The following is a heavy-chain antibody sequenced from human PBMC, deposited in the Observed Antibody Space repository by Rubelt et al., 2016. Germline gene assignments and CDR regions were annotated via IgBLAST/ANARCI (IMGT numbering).Heavy chain of an antibody. V-gene: IGHV4-59*08. CDR1: GGSIGNYY. D-gene: IGHD4-23*01. CDR2: IYSSGST. J-gene: IGHJ6*03. Sequence: QAQLRESGPGLVKPSETLSLTCTVSGGSIGNYYWSWIRQPPGKGLEYIGYIYSSGSTNYNPSLKSRVTISVDTSKNQFSRKRGSVTAADTAVYYCARRSVTDYYYYMDVWGKGTTVTVSS. CDR3: ARRSVTDYYYYMDV.